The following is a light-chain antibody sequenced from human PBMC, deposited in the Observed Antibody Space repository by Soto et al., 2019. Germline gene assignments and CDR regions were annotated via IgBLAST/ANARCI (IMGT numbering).Light chain of an antibody. CDR3: CSYAGYYTLV. J-gene: IGLJ2*01. CDR2: AVS. V-gene: IGLV2-11*01. Sequence: ALTQPRSVSGSPGQSVTISCTGTSSDVGGYNYVSWYQQHPGKAPKLIIYAVSGRPSGVPDRFSGSKSGNTASLTISGLQADDEADYYCCSYAGYYTLVFGGGTKLTVL. CDR1: SSDVGGYNY.